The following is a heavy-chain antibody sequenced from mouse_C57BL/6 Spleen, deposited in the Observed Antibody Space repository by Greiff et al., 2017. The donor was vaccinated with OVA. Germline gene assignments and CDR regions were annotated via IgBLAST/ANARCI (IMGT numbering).Heavy chain of an antibody. CDR3: ARNSLYDYDGYYYAMDY. Sequence: QVQLQQSGPGLVQPSQSLSITCTVSGFSLTSYGVHWVRQSPGKGLEWLGVIWSGGSTDYNAAFISRLSISKDNSKCQVFFKMNSLQADDTAIYYCARNSLYDYDGYYYAMDYWGQGTSVTVSS. D-gene: IGHD2-4*01. CDR1: GFSLTSYG. V-gene: IGHV2-2*01. J-gene: IGHJ4*01. CDR2: IWSGGST.